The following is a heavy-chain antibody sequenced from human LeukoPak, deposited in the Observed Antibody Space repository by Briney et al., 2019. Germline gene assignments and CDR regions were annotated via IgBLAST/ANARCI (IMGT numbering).Heavy chain of an antibody. J-gene: IGHJ4*02. D-gene: IGHD2-2*03. Sequence: GESLKISCKGSGYSFPTYLIAWVRQMPGKGLEWMGIIYPDESNIRYSPSFQGQVTISADKSISTAYLQWSSLKASDTAMYYCARPPSRGYSSSFEYWGQGTLVTVSS. CDR2: IYPDESNI. CDR3: ARPPSRGYSSSFEY. V-gene: IGHV5-51*01. CDR1: GYSFPTYL.